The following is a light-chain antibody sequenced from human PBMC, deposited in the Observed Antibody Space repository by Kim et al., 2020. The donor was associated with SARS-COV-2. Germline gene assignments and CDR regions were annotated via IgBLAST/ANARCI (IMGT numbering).Light chain of an antibody. J-gene: IGLJ3*02. V-gene: IGLV3-19*01. CDR1: SLRSYY. CDR3: NSRDSSGNPWV. Sequence: ALGQTVRITCQGDSLRSYYASWYQQKPGQAPVLVIYGKNNRPSGIPDRFSGSSSGNTASLTITGAQAEDVADYYCNSRDSSGNPWVFGGGTKLTVL. CDR2: GKN.